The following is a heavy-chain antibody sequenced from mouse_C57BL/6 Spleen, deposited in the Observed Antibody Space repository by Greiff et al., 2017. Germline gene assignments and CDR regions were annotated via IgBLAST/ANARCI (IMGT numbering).Heavy chain of an antibody. J-gene: IGHJ3*01. V-gene: IGHV5-4*01. CDR2: ISDGGSYT. D-gene: IGHD1-1*01. CDR1: GFTFSSYA. Sequence: DVHLVESGGGLVKPGGSLKLSCAASGFTFSSYAMSWVRQTPEKRLEWVATISDGGSYTYYPDNVKGRFTISRDNAKNNLYLQMSHLKSEDTAMYYCARDHRDGSSSWFAYWGQGTLVTVSA. CDR3: ARDHRDGSSSWFAY.